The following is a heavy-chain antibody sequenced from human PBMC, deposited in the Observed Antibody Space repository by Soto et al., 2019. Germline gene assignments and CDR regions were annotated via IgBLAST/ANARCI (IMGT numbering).Heavy chain of an antibody. V-gene: IGHV3-33*01. CDR3: ARDGRLIRYFDWPHPHYGMDV. Sequence: GGSLRLSCAASGFTFSSYGMHWVRQAPGKGLEWVAVIWYDGSNKYYADSVKGRFTISRDNSKNTLYLQMNSLRAEDTAVYYCARDGRLIRYFDWPHPHYGMDVWGQGTTVTVSS. CDR2: IWYDGSNK. D-gene: IGHD3-9*01. J-gene: IGHJ6*02. CDR1: GFTFSSYG.